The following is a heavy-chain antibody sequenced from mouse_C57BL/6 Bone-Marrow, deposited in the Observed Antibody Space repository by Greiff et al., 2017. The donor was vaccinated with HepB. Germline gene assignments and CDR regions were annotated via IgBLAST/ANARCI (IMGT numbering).Heavy chain of an antibody. J-gene: IGHJ1*03. CDR3: ASDYYGSSHWYFDV. CDR1: GYTFTSYW. CDR2: IDPSDSET. Sequence: VQLQQPGAELVRPGSSVKLSCKASGYTFTSYWMHWVKQRPIQGLEWIGNIDPSDSETHYNQKFKVKATLTVDKSSSTAYMQLSSLTSEDSAVYYCASDYYGSSHWYFDVWGTGTTVTVSS. V-gene: IGHV1-52*01. D-gene: IGHD1-1*01.